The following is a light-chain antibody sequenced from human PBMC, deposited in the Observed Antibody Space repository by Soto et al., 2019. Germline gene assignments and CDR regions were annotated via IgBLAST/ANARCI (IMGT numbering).Light chain of an antibody. J-gene: IGLJ1*01. Sequence: QSALTQPRSVSGSPGQSVTISCTGTSSDVGSYDYVSWYQQHPGKAPKLMIYGVSKRPSGVPDRCSGSKSGNAASLTISGLQAEDETDYCCCSYAGSYTYVFGTGTKVTVL. V-gene: IGLV2-11*01. CDR2: GVS. CDR1: SSDVGSYDY. CDR3: CSYAGSYTYV.